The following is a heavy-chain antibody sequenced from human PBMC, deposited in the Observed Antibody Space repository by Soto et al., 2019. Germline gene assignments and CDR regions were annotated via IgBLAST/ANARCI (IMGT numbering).Heavy chain of an antibody. V-gene: IGHV3-23*01. CDR2: ISYGGGTT. J-gene: IGHJ5*02. CDR3: GRGSGLNWFDP. CDR1: EFTFSNSA. Sequence: PGGSLRLSCAASEFTFSNSAMSWVRQAPGKGLEWVSAISYGGGTTYYADSVKGRFTISRDNSKNTLYLQMNSLRSEDTAVYYCGRGSGLNWFDPWGQGTLVTVSS. D-gene: IGHD3-10*01.